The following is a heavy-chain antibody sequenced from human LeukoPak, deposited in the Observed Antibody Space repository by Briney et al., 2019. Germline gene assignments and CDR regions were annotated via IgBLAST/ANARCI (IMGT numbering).Heavy chain of an antibody. Sequence: PSETLSLTCTVSGGSISGYYWSWSRQPPGKGVEWIGNLYYMRGAWYKSSLKSRVTISVDTSKNQFSLKLSSVTAADTAVYYCARHYHISSWYPSYVDYWGQGTLVTVSS. CDR1: GGSISGYY. V-gene: IGHV4-59*08. CDR2: LYYMRGA. J-gene: IGHJ4*01. D-gene: IGHD6-13*01. CDR3: ARHYHISSWYPSYVDY.